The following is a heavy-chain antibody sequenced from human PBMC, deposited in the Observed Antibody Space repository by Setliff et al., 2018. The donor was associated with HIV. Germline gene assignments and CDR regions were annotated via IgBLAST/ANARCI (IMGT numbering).Heavy chain of an antibody. D-gene: IGHD6-6*01. Sequence: SETLSLTCTVSGGSISSYYWSRVRQPPGKGPEWIGYIYTSGSTNDNPSLKSRVTISTDTSKNQFSLRLRSVTAADTAVYYCARERGSASGYYYYGMDVWGQGTTGTV. J-gene: IGHJ6*02. CDR2: IYTSGST. CDR1: GGSISSYY. V-gene: IGHV4-4*09. CDR3: ARERGSASGYYYYGMDV.